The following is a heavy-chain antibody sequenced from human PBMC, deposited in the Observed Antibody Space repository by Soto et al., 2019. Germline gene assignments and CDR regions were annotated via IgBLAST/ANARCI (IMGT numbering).Heavy chain of an antibody. V-gene: IGHV4-59*01. CDR2: LYYTGST. J-gene: IGHJ6*02. Sequence: KPSETLSLTCNFSGGSISDFYWSWIRQSPGKRLEWIGYLYYTGSTNYNPALKSRVTISLDTSKNQFSLKVRSVTAADTAVYYCARGGGYDFRSSQAPPIDVWGQGTTVTVSS. CDR1: GGSISDFY. D-gene: IGHD3-3*01. CDR3: ARGGGYDFRSSQAPPIDV.